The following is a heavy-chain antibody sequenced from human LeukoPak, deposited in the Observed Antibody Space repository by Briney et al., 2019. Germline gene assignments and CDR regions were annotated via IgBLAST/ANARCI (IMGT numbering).Heavy chain of an antibody. D-gene: IGHD6-13*01. CDR1: GGSISNYF. J-gene: IGHJ4*02. Sequence: PSETLSLTCTVSGGSISNYFWSWIRQPPGKGLEWIGYIYYSGSTNYNPSLKSRVTISVDTSKNQFSLKLSSVTAADTAVYYCARGLARQQLVRGYFDYWGQGTLVTVSS. CDR2: IYYSGST. V-gene: IGHV4-59*01. CDR3: ARGLARQQLVRGYFDY.